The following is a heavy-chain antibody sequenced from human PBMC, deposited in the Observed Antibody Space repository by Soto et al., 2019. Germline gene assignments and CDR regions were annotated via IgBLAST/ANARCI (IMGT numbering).Heavy chain of an antibody. CDR3: ATDLITYYDSSGYYYRY. D-gene: IGHD3-22*01. CDR2: FDPEDGET. J-gene: IGHJ4*02. V-gene: IGHV1-24*01. CDR1: GYTLTELS. Sequence: GASVKVSCKVSGYTLTELSMHWVRQAPGKGLEWMGGFDPEDGETIYAQKFQGRVTMTEDTSTDTAYMELSSLRSEDTAVYYCATDLITYYDSSGYYYRYWGQGTLVTVSS.